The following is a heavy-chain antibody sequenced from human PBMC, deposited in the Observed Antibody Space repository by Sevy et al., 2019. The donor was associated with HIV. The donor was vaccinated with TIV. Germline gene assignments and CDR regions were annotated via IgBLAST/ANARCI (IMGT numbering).Heavy chain of an antibody. J-gene: IGHJ6*02. CDR3: ARGIGGPGIAAAGPTHYYYGMDV. D-gene: IGHD6-13*01. V-gene: IGHV4-59*01. Sequence: SETLSLTCTVSGGSISSYYWSWIRQPPGKGLEWIGYIYYSGSTNYNPSLKSRVTISVDTSKNQFSLKLSSVTAADTAVYYCARGIGGPGIAAAGPTHYYYGMDVWGQGTTVTVSS. CDR2: IYYSGST. CDR1: GGSISSYY.